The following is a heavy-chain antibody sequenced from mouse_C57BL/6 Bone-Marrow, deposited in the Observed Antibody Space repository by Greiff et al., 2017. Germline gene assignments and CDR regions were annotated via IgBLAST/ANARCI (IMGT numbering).Heavy chain of an antibody. CDR2: IHPNSGST. Sequence: VQLQQPGAELVKPGASVKLSCKASGYTFTSYWMHWVKQRPGQGLEWIGMIHPNSGSTNYNEKFKSKATLTVDKSSSTAYMQLSSLTSEDSAVYYCSRPANWAWFAYWGQGTLVTVSA. V-gene: IGHV1-64*01. CDR3: SRPANWAWFAY. D-gene: IGHD4-1*01. CDR1: GYTFTSYW. J-gene: IGHJ3*01.